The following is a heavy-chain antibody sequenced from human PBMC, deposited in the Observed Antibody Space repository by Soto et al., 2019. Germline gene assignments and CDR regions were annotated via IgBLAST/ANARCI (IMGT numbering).Heavy chain of an antibody. J-gene: IGHJ4*02. V-gene: IGHV3-21*01. Sequence: GGSLRLSCAASGFTFSSYSMNWVRQAPGKGLEWVSSISSSSSYIYYADSVKGRFTISRDNAKNSLYLQMNSLRAEDTAVYYCAREGWLPAALFDYWGQGTLVTVSS. CDR1: GFTFSSYS. D-gene: IGHD2-2*01. CDR2: ISSSSSYI. CDR3: AREGWLPAALFDY.